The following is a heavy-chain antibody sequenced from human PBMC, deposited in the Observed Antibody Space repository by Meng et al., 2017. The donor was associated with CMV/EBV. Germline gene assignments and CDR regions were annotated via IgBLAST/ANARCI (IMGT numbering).Heavy chain of an antibody. CDR3: ARQYCSSTSCRRLNYYYYYGMDV. Sequence: GGSLRLSCKGSGYSFTSYWIGWVRQMPGKGLEWMGIIYPGGSDTRYSPSFQGQVTISADKSISTAYLQWSSLKASDTAMYYCARQYCSSTSCRRLNYYYYYGMDVWGQGTTVTVSS. CDR2: IYPGGSDT. V-gene: IGHV5-51*01. CDR1: GYSFTSYW. D-gene: IGHD2-2*01. J-gene: IGHJ6*02.